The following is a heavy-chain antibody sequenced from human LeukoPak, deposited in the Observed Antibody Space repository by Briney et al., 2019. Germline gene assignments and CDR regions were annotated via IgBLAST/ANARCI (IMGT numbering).Heavy chain of an antibody. V-gene: IGHV2-70*11. D-gene: IGHD5-18*01. CDR1: GFSLSTSGMC. CDR3: ARTRIQLGNWFDP. J-gene: IGHJ5*02. Sequence: SGPALVKPTQTLTLTCTFSGFSLSTSGMCVSWIRQPPGKALEWLARIDWDDDKYYSTSLKTRHTISKDTSKNQVVLTMTNMDPVDTATYYCARTRIQLGNWFDPWGQGTLVTVSS. CDR2: IDWDDDK.